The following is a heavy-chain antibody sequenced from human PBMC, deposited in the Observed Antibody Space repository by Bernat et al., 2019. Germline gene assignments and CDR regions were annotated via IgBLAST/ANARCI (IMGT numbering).Heavy chain of an antibody. J-gene: IGHJ3*02. V-gene: IGHV4-59*08. CDR1: GGSISSYY. CDR2: IYYSGST. CDR3: ASLIAVAGQGGAFDI. Sequence: QVQLQESGPGLVKPSETLSLTCTVSGGSISSYYWSWIRQPPGKGLEWIGYIYYSGSTNYNPSLKSRVTISVDTSKNQFSLKLSSVTAADTAVYYCASLIAVAGQGGAFDIWGQGTMVTVSS. D-gene: IGHD6-19*01.